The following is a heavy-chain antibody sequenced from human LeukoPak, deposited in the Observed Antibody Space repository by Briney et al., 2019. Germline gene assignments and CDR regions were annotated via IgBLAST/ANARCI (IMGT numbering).Heavy chain of an antibody. CDR3: AKGFVGATFDY. J-gene: IGHJ4*02. Sequence: GSLRLSCAASGFTFSSYGMHWVRQAPGKGLEWVAVIWYDGSNKYYADSVKGRFTISRDNSKNTLYLQMNSLRAEDTAVYYCAKGFVGATFDYWGQGTLVTVSS. V-gene: IGHV3-33*06. CDR1: GFTFSSYG. CDR2: IWYDGSNK. D-gene: IGHD1-26*01.